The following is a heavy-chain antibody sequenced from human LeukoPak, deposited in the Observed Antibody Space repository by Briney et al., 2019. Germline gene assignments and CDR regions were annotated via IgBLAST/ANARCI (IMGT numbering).Heavy chain of an antibody. CDR3: ARAVPTAAGGYYMDV. D-gene: IGHD2-2*01. Sequence: ASVKVSCKASGYSLTSYGVSWVRPAPGQGLEWPGWISTYNGNTNYAQKFQGRVTMTTDTSTSTVYMELRSLRSDDTAVYYCARAVPTAAGGYYMDVWGKGATVTVSS. CDR1: GYSLTSYG. CDR2: ISTYNGNT. J-gene: IGHJ6*03. V-gene: IGHV1-18*01.